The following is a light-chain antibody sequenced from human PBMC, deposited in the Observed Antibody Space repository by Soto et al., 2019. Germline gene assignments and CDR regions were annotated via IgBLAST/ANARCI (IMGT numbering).Light chain of an antibody. CDR2: DVS. CDR1: SSDVGGYNF. J-gene: IGLJ1*01. V-gene: IGLV2-14*03. CDR3: TSYTSSITYV. Sequence: QSALTQPASVSGSPGQSITISCTGTSSDVGGYNFVSWYQHHPGKAPKLIIYDVSNRPSGVSNRFSGSKSGNTASLTISGLQAEDEADYYCTSYTSSITYVFGTGTKVNVL.